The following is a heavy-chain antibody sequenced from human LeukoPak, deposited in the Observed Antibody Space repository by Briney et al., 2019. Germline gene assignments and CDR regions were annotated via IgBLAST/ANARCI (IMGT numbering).Heavy chain of an antibody. V-gene: IGHV4-4*07. CDR3: ARRIPEQGCSGGSCYAGSSDY. Sequence: PSETLSLTCTVSGGSISSYYWSWIRQPAGKGLEWIGRIYTSGSTNYNPSLKSRVTMSVDTSKNQFSLKLSSVTAADTAVYYCARRIPEQGCSGGSCYAGSSDYWGQGTLVTVSS. CDR1: GGSISSYY. D-gene: IGHD2-15*01. J-gene: IGHJ4*02. CDR2: IYTSGST.